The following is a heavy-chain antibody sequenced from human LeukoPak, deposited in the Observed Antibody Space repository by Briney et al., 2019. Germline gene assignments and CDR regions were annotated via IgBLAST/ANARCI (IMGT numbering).Heavy chain of an antibody. CDR3: AGAASGYSYASDY. CDR1: GYTFTGYY. D-gene: IGHD5-18*01. Sequence: ASVKVSCKASGYTFTGYYMHWVRQAPGQGLEWMGWINPNSGGTNYAQKFQGRVTMTRDTSISTAYMELSRLRSDDTAVYYCAGAASGYSYASDYWGQGTLVTVSS. V-gene: IGHV1-2*02. CDR2: INPNSGGT. J-gene: IGHJ4*02.